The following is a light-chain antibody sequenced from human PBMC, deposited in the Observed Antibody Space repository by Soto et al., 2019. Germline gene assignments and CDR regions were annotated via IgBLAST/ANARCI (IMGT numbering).Light chain of an antibody. CDR2: GAS. Sequence: PMTQSPSTLSASVGDRVTITCRASQGISNFLAWYQQKPGKVPTLLVYGASTLQSGVPSRFSGSGSGTDFTLTISSLRPEDIATYYCQNYHSAPWTFGQGTTVEVK. J-gene: IGKJ1*01. CDR3: QNYHSAPWT. CDR1: QGISNF. V-gene: IGKV1-27*01.